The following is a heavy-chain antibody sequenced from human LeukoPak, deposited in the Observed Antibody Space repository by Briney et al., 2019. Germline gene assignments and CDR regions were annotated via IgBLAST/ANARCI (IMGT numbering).Heavy chain of an antibody. D-gene: IGHD4-17*01. V-gene: IGHV4-4*02. CDR2: IYHSGST. J-gene: IGHJ6*03. CDR3: ARLPTVTTSPFYYYYYYMDV. CDR1: GGSISSSNW. Sequence: PSETLSLTCAVSGGSISSSNWWSWVRQPPGKGLEWIGEIYHSGSTNYNPSLKSRVTISVDKSKNQFSLKLSSVTAADTAVYYCARLPTVTTSPFYYYYYYMDVWGKGTTVTISS.